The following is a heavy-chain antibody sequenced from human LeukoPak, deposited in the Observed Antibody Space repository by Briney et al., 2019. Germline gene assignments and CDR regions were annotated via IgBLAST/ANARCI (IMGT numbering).Heavy chain of an antibody. CDR1: GYTLTELS. CDR2: FDPEDGET. CDR3: ATDILGYCSGGSCYPLFQ. D-gene: IGHD2-15*01. Sequence: ASVTVSCKVSGYTLTELSMHWVRQAPGKGLEWMGGFDPEDGETIYAQKFQGRVTMTEDTSTDTAYMELSSLRSEDTAVYYCATDILGYCSGGSCYPLFQWGQGTLVTVSS. V-gene: IGHV1-24*01. J-gene: IGHJ4*02.